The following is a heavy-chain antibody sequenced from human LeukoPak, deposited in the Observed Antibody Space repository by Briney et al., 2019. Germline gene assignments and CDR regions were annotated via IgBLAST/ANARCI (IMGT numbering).Heavy chain of an antibody. CDR2: ITASSTTI. J-gene: IGHJ5*02. V-gene: IGHV3-48*04. CDR3: AKGPGARGHFNWFDP. D-gene: IGHD5-12*01. Sequence: PGGSLRLSCAASGFTVSSNYMSWVRQAPGKGLEWVSYITASSTTIYYADSVKGRFTISRDNAKNSLYLQMNGLRGEDTAVYYCAKGPGARGHFNWFDPWGQGTLVTVSS. CDR1: GFTVSSNY.